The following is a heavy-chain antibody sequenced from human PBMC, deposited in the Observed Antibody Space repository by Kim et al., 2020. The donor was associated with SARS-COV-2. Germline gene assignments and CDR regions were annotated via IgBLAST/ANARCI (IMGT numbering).Heavy chain of an antibody. V-gene: IGHV4-4*02. Sequence: PSLKSRVTISVDKSKNQFYLKLSSVTAADTAVYYCARDVGGWLQLDNWFDPWGQGTLVTVSA. CDR3: ARDVGGWLQLDNWFDP. D-gene: IGHD3-16*01. J-gene: IGHJ5*02.